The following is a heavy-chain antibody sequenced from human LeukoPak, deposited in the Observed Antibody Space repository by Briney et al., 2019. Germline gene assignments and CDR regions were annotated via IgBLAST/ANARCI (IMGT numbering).Heavy chain of an antibody. CDR3: ARSGSYRLDY. CDR2: ISSSSSTI. CDR1: GFTFSSYN. D-gene: IGHD1-26*01. J-gene: IGHJ4*02. Sequence: GGSLRLSCAASGFTFSSYNMNWVRQAPGKGLEWVSYISSSSSTIYYADSVKGRFTISRDNAKNSLYLQMNSLRAEDAAVYYCARSGSYRLDYWGQGTLVTVSS. V-gene: IGHV3-48*01.